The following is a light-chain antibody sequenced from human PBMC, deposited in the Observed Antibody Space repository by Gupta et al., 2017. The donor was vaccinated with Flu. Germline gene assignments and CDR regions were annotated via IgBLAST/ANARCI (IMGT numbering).Light chain of an antibody. CDR2: EVS. CDR1: TSDVGGYNY. J-gene: IGLJ2*01. Sequence: QSALTQPASVSGSPGQSITISCTGSTSDVGGYNYVSWYQQYPGKAHKLMIHEVSNRPSGVSDRFSGSKSGNTTSLTVSGLQAEEEGDYYCNSYTSSSTRVVFGGGTKLTVL. CDR3: NSYTSSSTRVV. V-gene: IGLV2-14*01.